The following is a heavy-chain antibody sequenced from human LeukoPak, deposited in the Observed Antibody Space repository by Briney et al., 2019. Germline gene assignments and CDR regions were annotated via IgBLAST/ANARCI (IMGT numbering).Heavy chain of an antibody. CDR2: SSSSDDGK. D-gene: IGHD6-13*01. Sequence: GGSLRLSCTASGLSLNNYAMSWVRQVPGKGLEWVSASSSSDDGKWYAESVRGRFTISRDTSKNTVYLQMNSLRAEDTAVYYCARDGIGYSSSWYDYWGQGTLVTVSS. CDR3: ARDGIGYSSSWYDY. CDR1: GLSLNNYA. J-gene: IGHJ4*02. V-gene: IGHV3-23*01.